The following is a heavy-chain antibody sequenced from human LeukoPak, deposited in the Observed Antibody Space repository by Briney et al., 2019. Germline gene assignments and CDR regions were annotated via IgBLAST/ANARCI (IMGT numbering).Heavy chain of an antibody. D-gene: IGHD3-9*01. CDR3: ARGKLDFAF. CDR1: GFTFNNYW. V-gene: IGHV3-7*01. CDR2: IKEDGNEK. J-gene: IGHJ4*02. Sequence: GGSLRLSCEASGFTFNNYWMSWVRQAPGKGLEWVANIKEDGNEKYYVDSVKGRFIISRDNAKNAVYLQMNSLRAEDTAVYYCARGKLDFAFWGQGTLVSVSS.